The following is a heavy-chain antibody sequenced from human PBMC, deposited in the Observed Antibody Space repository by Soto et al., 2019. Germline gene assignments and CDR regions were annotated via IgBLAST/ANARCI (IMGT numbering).Heavy chain of an antibody. Sequence: ASVKVSCNASGYTFTSYGISWVRQAPGQGLEWMGWISGYNGNTNYAQKLQGRVTMTTDTSTSTAYMELRSLRSDATAVYYCAVIAVAGDFDYWGQGTLVTVSS. V-gene: IGHV1-18*04. CDR1: GYTFTSYG. CDR2: ISGYNGNT. CDR3: AVIAVAGDFDY. D-gene: IGHD6-19*01. J-gene: IGHJ4*02.